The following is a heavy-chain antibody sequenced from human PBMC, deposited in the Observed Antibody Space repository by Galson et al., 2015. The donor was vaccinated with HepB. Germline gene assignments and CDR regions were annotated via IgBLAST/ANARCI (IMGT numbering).Heavy chain of an antibody. CDR1: GGSISRYS. D-gene: IGHD3-22*01. V-gene: IGHV4-4*07. J-gene: IGHJ4*02. CDR2: ISTSGST. Sequence: ETLSLTCTVSGGSISRYSWSWIRQPAGKRLEWIGYISTSGSTNYNPSLKSRVSMSIDTSKNQFSLKLNSVTAADTAIYYCARDHSDTRGYFYSYDYWGQGTLVTVSS. CDR3: ARDHSDTRGYFYSYDY.